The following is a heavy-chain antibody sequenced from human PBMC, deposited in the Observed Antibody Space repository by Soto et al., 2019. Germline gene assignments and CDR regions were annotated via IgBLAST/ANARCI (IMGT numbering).Heavy chain of an antibody. CDR1: GGSISSGGYY. Sequence: SETLSLTCTVSGGSISSGGYYWSWIRQHPGKGLEWIGYIYYSGSTYYNPSLKSRVTISVDTSKNQFSLKLSSVTAADTAVYYCARPVVVAATAGLFAPCGQGTLVTVSS. D-gene: IGHD2-15*01. CDR2: IYYSGST. CDR3: ARPVVVAATAGLFAP. J-gene: IGHJ5*02. V-gene: IGHV4-31*03.